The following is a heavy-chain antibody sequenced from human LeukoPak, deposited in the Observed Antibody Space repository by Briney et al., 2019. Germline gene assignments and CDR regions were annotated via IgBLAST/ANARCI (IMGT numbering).Heavy chain of an antibody. V-gene: IGHV3-21*01. CDR3: ARGGGIPDPDYYYYYYMDV. J-gene: IGHJ6*03. CDR1: GFTFSSYS. Sequence: GGSLRLSCAASGFTFSSYSMNWVRQAPGKGLEWVSSISSSSSYIYYADSVKGRFTISRDDAKNSLYLQMNSLRAEDTAVYYCARGGGIPDPDYYYYYYMDVWGKGTKVTVSS. D-gene: IGHD2-2*02. CDR2: ISSSSSYI.